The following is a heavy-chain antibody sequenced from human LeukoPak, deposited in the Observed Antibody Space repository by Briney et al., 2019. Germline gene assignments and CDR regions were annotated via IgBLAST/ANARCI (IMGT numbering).Heavy chain of an antibody. V-gene: IGHV4-30-4*08. D-gene: IGHD1-26*01. CDR2: IYYTGNT. CDR1: GDSISSGDYY. CDR3: ARVGLHSGSYYWFDP. Sequence: SETLSLTCTVSGDSISSGDYYWSWIRQPPGKGLEWIGYIYYTGNTHYNPSLKSRVTISADTSKNQFSLKLTSVTAADTAVYYCARVGLHSGSYYWFDPWGQGTLVTVSS. J-gene: IGHJ5*02.